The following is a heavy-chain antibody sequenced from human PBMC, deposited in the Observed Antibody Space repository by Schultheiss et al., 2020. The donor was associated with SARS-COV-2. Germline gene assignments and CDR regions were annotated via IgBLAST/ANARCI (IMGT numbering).Heavy chain of an antibody. V-gene: IGHV4-39*07. CDR2: IYYSGST. D-gene: IGHD7-27*01. J-gene: IGHJ6*03. CDR3: ARDGETIRYYYYMDV. CDR1: GGSISSSSYY. Sequence: SETLSLTCTVSGGSISSSSYYWGWIRQPPGKGLEWIGSIYYSGSTCYNPSLKSRVTISVDTSKNQFSLKLSSVTAADTAVYYCARDGETIRYYYYMDVWGKGTTVTVSS.